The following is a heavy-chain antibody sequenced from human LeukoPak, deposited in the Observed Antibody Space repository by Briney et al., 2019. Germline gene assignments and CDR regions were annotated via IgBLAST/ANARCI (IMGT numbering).Heavy chain of an antibody. V-gene: IGHV3-30-3*01. J-gene: IGHJ4*02. Sequence: GGSLRLSCAASGFTFSSYAMHWVRQAPGKGLEWVAVISYDGSNKYYADSVKGRFTISRDNSKNTLYLQMNSLRAEDTAVYYCAKDITMVRGVLDYWGQGTLVTVSS. D-gene: IGHD3-10*01. CDR1: GFTFSSYA. CDR3: AKDITMVRGVLDY. CDR2: ISYDGSNK.